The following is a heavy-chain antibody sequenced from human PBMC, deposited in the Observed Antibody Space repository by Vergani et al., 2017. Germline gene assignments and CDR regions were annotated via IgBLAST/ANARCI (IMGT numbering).Heavy chain of an antibody. V-gene: IGHV3-21*01. D-gene: IGHD5-18*01. CDR3: ARGGLPFYY. CDR2: ISSISSYI. CDR1: GFTLSSYH. J-gene: IGHJ4*02. Sequence: EVQGVESGGGLVKPGGSLRLSCAASGFTLSSYHMNWVRQAPGKGLEWVSSISSISSYIYYADSVKGRFTISRDNAKNSLYLQLNSLRAEDTAVYYCARGGLPFYYWGQGTLVTVSS.